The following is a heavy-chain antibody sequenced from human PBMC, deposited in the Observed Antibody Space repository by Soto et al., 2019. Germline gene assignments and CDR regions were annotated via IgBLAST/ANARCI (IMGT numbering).Heavy chain of an antibody. Sequence: QVQLQQWGAGLLKPSETLSLTCAVYGGSFSGYYWSWFRQPPGKGLEWIGEINHSGSTNYNPSLKSRVTISVDTSNNQFSLKLSSVTAADMAVYYCASYDTSGYYVGGQGTLVTVSS. J-gene: IGHJ4*02. V-gene: IGHV4-34*01. CDR2: INHSGST. CDR3: ASYDTSGYYV. CDR1: GGSFSGYY. D-gene: IGHD3-22*01.